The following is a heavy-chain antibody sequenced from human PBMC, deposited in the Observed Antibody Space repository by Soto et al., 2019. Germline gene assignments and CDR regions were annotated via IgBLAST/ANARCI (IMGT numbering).Heavy chain of an antibody. CDR1: GASVSHGY. J-gene: IGHJ5*02. V-gene: IGHV4-59*02. CDR2: MYFGGSF. D-gene: IGHD3-16*01. Sequence: QMQLQASGPGLVKPSETLSLTCNVSGASVSHGYWSWIRQPPGKGLEWIGFMYFGGSFNYNPSLTSRATTTGGTAKKQFPKKLAVGAGFCTARDYRGGGFSVGTGFAVRPWGQGTL. CDR3: GGGFSVGTGFAVRP.